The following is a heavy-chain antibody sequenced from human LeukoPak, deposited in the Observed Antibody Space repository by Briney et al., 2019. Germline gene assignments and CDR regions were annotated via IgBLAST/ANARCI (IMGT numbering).Heavy chain of an antibody. CDR2: ISTSSSDI. V-gene: IGHV3-21*01. CDR3: ARDFGF. D-gene: IGHD3-10*01. J-gene: IGHJ4*02. Sequence: GGSLRLSCAASGFTFSSNAMNWFRQAPGKGLEWVSTISTSSSDIYYADSLKGRFTISRDNAKNSLYLQMNSLRAEDTAVYYCARDFGFWGQGTLVTVSS. CDR1: GFTFSSNA.